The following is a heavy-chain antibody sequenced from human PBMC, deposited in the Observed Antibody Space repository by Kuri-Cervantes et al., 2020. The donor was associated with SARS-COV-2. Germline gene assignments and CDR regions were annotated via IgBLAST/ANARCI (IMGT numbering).Heavy chain of an antibody. CDR1: GFSLSTSGMC. Sequence: SGPTLVIPTQILTLTCTFSGFSLSTSGMCVSWIRQPPGKALEWLARIDWHDDKYYSTSLKTRLNISKETSKNQVVLTMTDTDPVDTATYYCARNMVRGVNYYYYGMDVWGQGTTVTVSS. J-gene: IGHJ6*02. D-gene: IGHD3-10*01. CDR2: IDWHDDK. V-gene: IGHV2-70*11. CDR3: ARNMVRGVNYYYYGMDV.